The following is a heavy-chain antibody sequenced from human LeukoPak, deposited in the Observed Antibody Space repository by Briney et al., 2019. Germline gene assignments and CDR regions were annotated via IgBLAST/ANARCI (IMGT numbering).Heavy chain of an antibody. Sequence: SETLSLTCAVYGGSFSGYYWSWIRQPPGKGLEWIGEINHSGSTNYNPSLKSRVTISVDTSKNQFSLKLSSVTAADTAVYYCARPPKYSGHGGLIRPKKDWYFDLWGRGTLVTVSS. CDR1: GGSFSGYY. J-gene: IGHJ2*01. CDR3: ARPPKYSGHGGLIRPKKDWYFDL. D-gene: IGHD5-12*01. CDR2: INHSGST. V-gene: IGHV4-34*01.